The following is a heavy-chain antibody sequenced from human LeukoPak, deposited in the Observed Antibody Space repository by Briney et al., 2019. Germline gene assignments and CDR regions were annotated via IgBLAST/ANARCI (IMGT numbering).Heavy chain of an antibody. CDR3: AFGQGYGDYNLPFDY. CDR2: INPSSGST. J-gene: IGHJ4*02. Sequence: ASVKVSRKASGYTFTSYYMHWVRQAPGQGLEWMGIINPSSGSTSYAQKFQGRVTMTRDTSTSTVYMELSSLRSEDTAVYYCAFGQGYGDYNLPFDYWGQGTLVTVSS. CDR1: GYTFTSYY. D-gene: IGHD4-17*01. V-gene: IGHV1-46*01.